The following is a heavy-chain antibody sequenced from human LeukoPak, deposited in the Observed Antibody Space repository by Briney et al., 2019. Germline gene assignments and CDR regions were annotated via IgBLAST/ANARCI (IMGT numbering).Heavy chain of an antibody. J-gene: IGHJ4*02. CDR1: GFTFSSCA. CDR3: ARKATRRGYFDY. V-gene: IGHV3-23*01. D-gene: IGHD1-26*01. CDR2: ISGSGGST. Sequence: GGSLRLSCAASGFTFSSCAMSWVRQAPGKGLEWVSAISGSGGSTYYADSVKGRFTISRDNSKNTLYLQMNSLRAEDTAVYYCARKATRRGYFDYWGQGTLVTVSS.